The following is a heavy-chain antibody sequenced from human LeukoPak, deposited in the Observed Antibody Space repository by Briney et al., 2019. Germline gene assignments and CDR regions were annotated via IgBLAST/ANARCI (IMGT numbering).Heavy chain of an antibody. Sequence: SETLSLTCTVSGGSISSGDYYWSWIRQPPGKGLEWIGNIYYSGSTYCNPSLQSRVSISLDTSKNQFSLKLSSVTAADTAVYYCAREYDYGYAFDIWGQGTMVTVSS. CDR3: AREYDYGYAFDI. CDR1: GGSISSGDYY. J-gene: IGHJ3*02. V-gene: IGHV4-30-4*08. D-gene: IGHD4-17*01. CDR2: IYYSGST.